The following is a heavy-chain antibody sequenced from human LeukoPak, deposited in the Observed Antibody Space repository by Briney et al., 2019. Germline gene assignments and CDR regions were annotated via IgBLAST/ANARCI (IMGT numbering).Heavy chain of an antibody. CDR3: ARDPRSSGYCSGGSCSDWFDP. CDR1: GGSISSYY. Sequence: SETLSLTCTVSGGSISSYYWSWIRQPPGKGLEWIEYIYYSGSTNYNPSLKSRVTISVDTSKNQFSLKLSSVTAADTAVYYCARDPRSSGYCSGGSCSDWFDPWGQGTLVTVSS. D-gene: IGHD2-15*01. J-gene: IGHJ5*02. V-gene: IGHV4-59*01. CDR2: IYYSGST.